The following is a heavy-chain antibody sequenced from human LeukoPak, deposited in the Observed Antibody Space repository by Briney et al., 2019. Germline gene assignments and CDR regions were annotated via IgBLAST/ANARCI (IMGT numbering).Heavy chain of an antibody. Sequence: ASVKVSCKDSGDTFTASYMHWVRQAPGQGLEWMGLINPNSGGTNYAQKFQGRVTMTRDTSISTAYMELSRLRSDDTAMYYCARDESGNYTYWGQGTLVTVSS. J-gene: IGHJ4*02. CDR1: GDTFTASY. CDR2: INPNSGGT. D-gene: IGHD1-26*01. CDR3: ARDESGNYTY. V-gene: IGHV1-2*02.